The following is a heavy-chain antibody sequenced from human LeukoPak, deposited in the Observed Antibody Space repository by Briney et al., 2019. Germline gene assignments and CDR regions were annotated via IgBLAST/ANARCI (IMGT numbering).Heavy chain of an antibody. CDR3: ARVPNYGSGSGFDP. Sequence: GGSLRLSCAASGFTVSSNYMSWVRQAPGKGLEWVSVMYSGGSTYYADSVKGRFTISRDNSKNTLYLQMNSLRAEDTAVYYCARVPNYGSGSGFDPRGQGTLVTVSS. CDR1: GFTVSSNY. V-gene: IGHV3-53*01. J-gene: IGHJ5*02. CDR2: MYSGGST. D-gene: IGHD3-10*01.